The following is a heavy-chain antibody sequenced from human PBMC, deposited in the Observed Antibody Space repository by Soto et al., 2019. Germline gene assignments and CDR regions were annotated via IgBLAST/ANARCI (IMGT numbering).Heavy chain of an antibody. CDR2: IKSKPDGGTT. Sequence: VGALRRSCIGSGFTFSNAWINWVRQAPGKGLEWVGRIKSKPDGGTTDYAAPVKGRFTISRDDSKNTVYLQMNSLKTEDTALYYCVTGQYCDYWGQGTLVTVSS. CDR1: GFTFSNAW. CDR3: VTGQYCDY. J-gene: IGHJ4*02. V-gene: IGHV3-15*01.